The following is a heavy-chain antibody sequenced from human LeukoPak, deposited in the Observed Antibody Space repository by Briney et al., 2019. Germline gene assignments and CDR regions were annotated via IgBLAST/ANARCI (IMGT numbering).Heavy chain of an antibody. CDR1: GGSISSSSYY. V-gene: IGHV4-39*01. CDR3: ARGDIVVVVAAIRESYYFDY. J-gene: IGHJ4*02. CDR2: IYYSGST. D-gene: IGHD2-15*01. Sequence: SETLSLTCTVSGGSISSSSYYWGWIRQPPGKGLEWIGSIYYSGSTYYNPSLKSRVTISVDTSKNQFSLKLSSVTAADTAVYYCARGDIVVVVAAIRESYYFDYWGQGTLVTVSS.